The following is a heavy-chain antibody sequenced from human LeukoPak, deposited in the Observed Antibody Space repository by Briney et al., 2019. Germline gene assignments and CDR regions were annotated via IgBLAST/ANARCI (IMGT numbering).Heavy chain of an antibody. CDR3: ATPRDSGSYSDY. V-gene: IGHV1-24*01. Sequence: ASVKVSCKVSGYTLTELSMHWVRQAPGKGLEGMGGFDPEDGETIYAQKFQGRVTMTEDTSTDTAYMELSSLRSEDTAVYYCATPRDSGSYSDYWGQGTLVTVSS. J-gene: IGHJ4*02. CDR2: FDPEDGET. D-gene: IGHD1-26*01. CDR1: GYTLTELS.